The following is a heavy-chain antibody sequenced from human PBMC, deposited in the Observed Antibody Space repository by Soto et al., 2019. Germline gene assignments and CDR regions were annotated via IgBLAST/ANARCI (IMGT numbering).Heavy chain of an antibody. CDR2: INHSGST. Sequence: ASETLSLTCAVYGESFSGYYWSWIRQSPGKGLEWIGEINHSGSTNYNPSLKSRVTLSVDTSKNQFSLKLSSVTAADTAVYYCASRGYCSGGTCSIFDYWGQGTLVTVSS. CDR3: ASRGYCSGGTCSIFDY. V-gene: IGHV4-34*01. D-gene: IGHD2-15*01. J-gene: IGHJ4*02. CDR1: GESFSGYY.